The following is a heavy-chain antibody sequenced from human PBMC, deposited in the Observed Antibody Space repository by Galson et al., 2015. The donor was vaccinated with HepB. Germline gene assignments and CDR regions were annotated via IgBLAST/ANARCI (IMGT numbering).Heavy chain of an antibody. CDR2: VWFDGSNK. Sequence: SLRLSCAASGLSFRDYGIHWVRQAPGKGLEWVAVVWFDGSNKYYADSVKGRFTISRDNSKNTLFLQMNSLRAEDTAVYYCASGITRAMNYYGPFDYWGQGILVTVSS. V-gene: IGHV3-33*01. CDR3: ASGITRAMNYYGPFDY. D-gene: IGHD3-10*01. J-gene: IGHJ4*02. CDR1: GLSFRDYG.